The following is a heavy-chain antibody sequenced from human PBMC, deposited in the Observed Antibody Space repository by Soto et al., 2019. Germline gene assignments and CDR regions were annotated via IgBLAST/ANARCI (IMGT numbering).Heavy chain of an antibody. Sequence: GASVKVSCKASGYTFTSYGISWVRQAPGQGLEWMGWISAYNGNTNYAQKLQGRVTMTTDTSTSTAYMELSSLRSEDTAVYYCASLGYCSGGSCSVEGAFDIWGQGTMVTVSS. J-gene: IGHJ3*02. D-gene: IGHD2-15*01. V-gene: IGHV1-18*01. CDR2: ISAYNGNT. CDR3: ASLGYCSGGSCSVEGAFDI. CDR1: GYTFTSYG.